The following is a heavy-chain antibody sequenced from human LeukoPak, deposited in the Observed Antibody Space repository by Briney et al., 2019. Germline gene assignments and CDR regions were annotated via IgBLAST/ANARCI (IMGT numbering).Heavy chain of an antibody. CDR3: AKADSYGFDY. CDR1: GFTFSSYW. V-gene: IGHV3-7*03. CDR2: IKEDGSEK. D-gene: IGHD5-18*01. J-gene: IGHJ4*02. Sequence: AGGSLRLSCAASGFTFSSYWMSWVRQAPGKGLEWVANIKEDGSEKYYVDSVKGRFTISRDNAKNSLYLQMNSLRAEDTAVYYCAKADSYGFDYWGQETLVTVSS.